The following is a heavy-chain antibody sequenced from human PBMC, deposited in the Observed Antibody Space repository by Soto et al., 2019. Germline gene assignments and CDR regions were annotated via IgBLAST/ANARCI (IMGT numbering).Heavy chain of an antibody. Sequence: QVQLVESGGGVVQPGRSLRLSCAASGFTFSSYGMHWVRQAPGKGLEWVAVIWYDGSNKYYADSVKSRFTISRDNSKNTLYLQMNSLRAEDTAVYYCARDLPIVVVPAAIGGMDVWGQGTTVTVSS. D-gene: IGHD2-2*01. V-gene: IGHV3-33*01. CDR2: IWYDGSNK. J-gene: IGHJ6*02. CDR1: GFTFSSYG. CDR3: ARDLPIVVVPAAIGGMDV.